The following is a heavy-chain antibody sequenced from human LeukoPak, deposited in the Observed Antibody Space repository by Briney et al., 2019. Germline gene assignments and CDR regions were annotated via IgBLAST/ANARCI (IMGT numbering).Heavy chain of an antibody. Sequence: SETLSLTCAVYGGSFSGYYWSWIRQPPGKGLEWIGEIHHSGSTNYNPSLKSRVTISVDTSKNQFSLKLTSVTAADTAVYYCARSRGWLQSHPLGYWGQGTLVTVSS. V-gene: IGHV4-34*01. CDR3: ARSRGWLQSHPLGY. J-gene: IGHJ4*02. CDR2: IHHSGST. D-gene: IGHD5-24*01. CDR1: GGSFSGYY.